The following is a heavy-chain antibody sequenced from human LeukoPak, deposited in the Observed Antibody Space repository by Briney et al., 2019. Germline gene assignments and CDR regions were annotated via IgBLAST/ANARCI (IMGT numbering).Heavy chain of an antibody. CDR1: GFTFSSSW. CDR2: INGRGSST. D-gene: IGHD5-12*01. J-gene: IGHJ4*02. Sequence: GGSLRLSCAASGFTFSSSWLHWVRQAPGKGLVWVSRINGRGSSTSYADSVKGRFTISRDNAKNTLYLQMNSLRADDTAVYYCAGGRLVAASKAVAIDYWGQGTLVTVSS. V-gene: IGHV3-74*01. CDR3: AGGRLVAASKAVAIDY.